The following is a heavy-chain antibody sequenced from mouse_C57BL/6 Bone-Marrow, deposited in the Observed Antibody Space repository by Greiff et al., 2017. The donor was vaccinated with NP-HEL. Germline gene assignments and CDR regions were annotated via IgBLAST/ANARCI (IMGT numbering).Heavy chain of an antibody. CDR3: ASLYGPWFAY. CDR2: INPYNGGN. Sequence: VQLKQSGPVLVKPGASVKMSCKASGYTFTDYYMNWVKQSHGKSLEWIGVINPYNGGNSYNQKFKGKATLTVDKSTSTAYMELNSLPSEDSAVSYFASLYGPWFAYWGQGTLVTVSA. J-gene: IGHJ3*01. V-gene: IGHV1-19*01. CDR1: GYTFTDYY. D-gene: IGHD1-1*01.